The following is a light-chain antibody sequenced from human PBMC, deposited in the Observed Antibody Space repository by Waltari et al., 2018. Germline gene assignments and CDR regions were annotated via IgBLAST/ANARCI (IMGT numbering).Light chain of an antibody. CDR1: QTIRTTY. CDR3: QQYDVSPLT. CDR2: GAF. J-gene: IGKJ4*01. V-gene: IGKV3-20*01. Sequence: EIVLTQSPGTLSLSPGEGATLSCRTSQTIRTTYLAWYQQKPGQAPTHLIYGAFTRATGIPDRFTGSGSGTDFSLTISSLEPEDFATYYCQQYDVSPLTFGGGTKVEIK.